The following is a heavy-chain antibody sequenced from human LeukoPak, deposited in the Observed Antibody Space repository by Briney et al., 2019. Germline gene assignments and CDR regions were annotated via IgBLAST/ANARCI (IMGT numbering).Heavy chain of an antibody. CDR1: GGSFSGYY. J-gene: IGHJ4*02. V-gene: IGHV4-34*01. CDR3: ARRNYFYDFWSGKTDY. CDR2: INHSGST. Sequence: SETLSLTCAVYGGSFSGYYWSWIRQPPGKGLEWIGEINHSGSTNYNPSLKSRVTISVDTSKNQFSLKLSSETAADTAVYYCARRNYFYDFWSGKTDYWGQGTLVTVSS. D-gene: IGHD3-3*01.